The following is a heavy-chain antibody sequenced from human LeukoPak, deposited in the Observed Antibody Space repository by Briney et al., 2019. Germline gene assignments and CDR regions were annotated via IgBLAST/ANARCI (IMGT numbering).Heavy chain of an antibody. Sequence: GGPLRLSCTASGFTFSHFAMTWVRQAPGTGLEWLSAISGSGGSTYYADSVRGRFTISRDNAKNTLFLQMTTLTVEDTAIYYCAPIPDTDMPTVPSWGQGALVTVSS. CDR2: ISGSGGST. CDR3: APIPDTDMPTVPS. V-gene: IGHV3-23*01. CDR1: GFTFSHFA. J-gene: IGHJ4*02. D-gene: IGHD5-24*01.